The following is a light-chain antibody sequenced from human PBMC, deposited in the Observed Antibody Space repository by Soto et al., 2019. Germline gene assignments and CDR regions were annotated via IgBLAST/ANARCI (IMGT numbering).Light chain of an antibody. CDR3: TSYTSSTFGYV. CDR2: GVR. Sequence: QSALTQPASVSGSQGQSITDSCTGTSIDVGGYSSVSWYQQHPGNAPKLLIYGVRDRPSGVSDRFSGSKSGNTASLTISGLQAEDEADYYCTSYTSSTFGYVFGTGTKVTVL. J-gene: IGLJ1*01. CDR1: SIDVGGYSS. V-gene: IGLV2-14*01.